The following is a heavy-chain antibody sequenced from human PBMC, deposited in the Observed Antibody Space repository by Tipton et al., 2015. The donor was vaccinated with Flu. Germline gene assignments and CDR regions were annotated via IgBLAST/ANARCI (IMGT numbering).Heavy chain of an antibody. Sequence: LVKPSETLSLTCTVSGGSISSHYWSWIRQPPGKGLEWIGYIYYSGSISYNPSLKSRVTISVDTSKNQFSLKLSSVTAADTAVYYCAREWGDAFDIWGQGTMVTVSS. V-gene: IGHV4-59*11. CDR1: GGSISSHY. CDR3: AREWGDAFDI. CDR2: IYYSGSI. D-gene: IGHD3-16*01. J-gene: IGHJ3*02.